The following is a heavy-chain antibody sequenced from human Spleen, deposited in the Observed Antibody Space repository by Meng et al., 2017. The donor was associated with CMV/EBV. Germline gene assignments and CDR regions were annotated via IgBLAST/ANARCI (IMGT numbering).Heavy chain of an antibody. CDR2: ISRSSYI. CDR1: GFTFSSYS. CDR3: AKTYSSGWWNWFDP. Sequence: ASGFTFSSYSMNWVRQAPGKGLEWVSSISRSSYIYYADSVKGRFTISRDNAKNSLYLQMNSLRAEDTAVYYCAKTYSSGWWNWFDPWGQGTLVTVSS. D-gene: IGHD6-19*01. V-gene: IGHV3-21*01. J-gene: IGHJ5*02.